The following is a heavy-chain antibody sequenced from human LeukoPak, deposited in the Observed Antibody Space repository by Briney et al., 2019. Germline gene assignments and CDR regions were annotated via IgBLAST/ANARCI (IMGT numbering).Heavy chain of an antibody. J-gene: IGHJ3*02. V-gene: IGHV3-48*01. CDR1: GFTFSSYS. CDR3: ARERVPAHIGAFDI. CDR2: ISSSSSTI. Sequence: PGGSLRLSCAASGFTFSSYSMNWVRQAPGKGLEWVSYISSSSSTIYYADSVKGRFTISRDNAKNSLYLQMNSLRAEDTAVYYCARERVPAHIGAFDIWGQGTMVTVSS. D-gene: IGHD2-2*01.